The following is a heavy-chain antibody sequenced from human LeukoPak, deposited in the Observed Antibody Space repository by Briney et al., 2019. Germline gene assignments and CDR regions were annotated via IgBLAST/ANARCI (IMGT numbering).Heavy chain of an antibody. D-gene: IGHD3-3*01. V-gene: IGHV1-8*01. J-gene: IGHJ6*03. CDR2: MNPNSGNT. CDR1: GYTFTSYD. Sequence: GASVKVSCKASGYTFTSYDINWVRQATGQGLEWMGWMNPNSGNTGYARKFQGRVTMTRNTSISTAYMELSSLRSEDTAVYYCARALRTIFGVVTSYYMDVWGKGTTVTVSS. CDR3: ARALRTIFGVVTSYYMDV.